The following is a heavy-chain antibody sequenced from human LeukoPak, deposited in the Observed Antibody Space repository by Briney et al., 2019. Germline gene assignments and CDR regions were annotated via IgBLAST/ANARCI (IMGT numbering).Heavy chain of an antibody. V-gene: IGHV3-30-3*01. CDR2: ISDDETYK. CDR3: ARELARSFQVMGY. Sequence: PGRSLRLSCAASGFTFNSYSMHWVRQAPGKGLEWVTAISDDETYKFYADSVKGRFTISRDNSKNTLYLQMNSLRAEDTAVYYCARELARSFQVMGYWGQGALVSISS. CDR1: GFTFNSYS. D-gene: IGHD3-16*01. J-gene: IGHJ4*02.